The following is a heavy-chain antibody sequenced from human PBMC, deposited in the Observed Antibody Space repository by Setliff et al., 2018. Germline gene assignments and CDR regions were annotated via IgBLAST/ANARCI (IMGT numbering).Heavy chain of an antibody. CDR2: LHRVGTF. CDR3: ARRPPYWGFDY. V-gene: IGHV4-38-2*02. J-gene: IGHJ4*02. Sequence: LSLTCSVSGYSIITGCYWAWIRRLPGRGLEWIGSLHRVGTFFYNPSLVSRATLSLDTSRNQFSLNLSSVTAADTAVYFCARRPPYWGFDYWGRGTLVTVSS. CDR1: GYSIITGCY. D-gene: IGHD3-16*01.